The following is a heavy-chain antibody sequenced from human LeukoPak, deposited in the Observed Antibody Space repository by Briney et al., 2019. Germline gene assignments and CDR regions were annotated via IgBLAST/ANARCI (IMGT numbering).Heavy chain of an antibody. D-gene: IGHD1-26*01. CDR2: INPIDGGS. CDR1: GYTFSNYY. CDR3: ARVFPTWSYYHYFDY. J-gene: IGHJ4*02. V-gene: IGHV1-46*01. Sequence: ASVKVSCKASGYTFSNYYIQWVRQAPGQGPEWMGIINPIDGGSSSAQKFQGRVTMTRDMSTSTAYMELRSLRSDDTAVYYCARVFPTWSYYHYFDYWGQGTLVTVSS.